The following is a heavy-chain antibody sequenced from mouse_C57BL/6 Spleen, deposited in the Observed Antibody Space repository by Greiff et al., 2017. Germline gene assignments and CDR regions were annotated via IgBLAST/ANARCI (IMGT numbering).Heavy chain of an antibody. Sequence: EVQGVESGAELVRPGASVKLSCTASGFNIKDDYMHWVKQRPEQGLEWIGWIDPENGDTEYASKFQGKATITADTSSNTAYLQLSSLTSEDTAVYYCTRNSYWGQGTLVTVSA. V-gene: IGHV14-4*01. CDR2: IDPENGDT. CDR1: GFNIKDDY. CDR3: TRNSY. J-gene: IGHJ3*01.